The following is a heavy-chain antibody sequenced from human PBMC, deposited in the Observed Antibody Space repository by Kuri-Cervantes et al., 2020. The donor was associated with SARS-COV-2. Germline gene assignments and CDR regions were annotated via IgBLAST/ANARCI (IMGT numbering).Heavy chain of an antibody. D-gene: IGHD4-11*01. J-gene: IGHJ3*02. V-gene: IGHV3-30*04. CDR3: ARDQDDYSNYHAFDI. Sequence: GGSLRLSCAASGFTFSSYAMHWVRQAPGKGLEWVAVISYDGSNKYYADSVKGRFTISRDNSKSTLYLQMNSLRAEDTAVYYCARDQDDYSNYHAFDIWGQGTTVTVSS. CDR1: GFTFSSYA. CDR2: ISYDGSNK.